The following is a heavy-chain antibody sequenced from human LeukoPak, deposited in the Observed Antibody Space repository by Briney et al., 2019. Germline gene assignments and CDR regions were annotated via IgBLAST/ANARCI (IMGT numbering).Heavy chain of an antibody. Sequence: GGSLRLSCVASGFAFSGNYMSWVRQAPGKGLEWVVYIASDGNYRDYVDSVRGRFTVSRDNSKNTLYLQMDSLRAEDTAVYYCANLPYNWNEYFDDYWGQGTLVTVSS. CDR3: ANLPYNWNEYFDDY. CDR2: IASDGNYR. CDR1: GFAFSGNY. D-gene: IGHD1-1*01. J-gene: IGHJ4*02. V-gene: IGHV3-30*02.